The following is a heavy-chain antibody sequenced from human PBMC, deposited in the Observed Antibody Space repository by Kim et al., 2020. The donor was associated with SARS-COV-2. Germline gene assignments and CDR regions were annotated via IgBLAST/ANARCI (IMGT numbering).Heavy chain of an antibody. CDR2: IYYSGST. D-gene: IGHD3-16*02. J-gene: IGHJ6*02. CDR3: ARVNDYVWGSYRLNGMDV. V-gene: IGHV4-59*13. Sequence: SETLSLTCTVSGGSISSYYWSWIRQPPGKGLEWIGYIYYSGSTNYNPSLKSRVTISVDTSKNQFSLKLSSVTAADSAVYYCARVNDYVWGSYRLNGMDVWGQGTTVTVSS. CDR1: GGSISSYY.